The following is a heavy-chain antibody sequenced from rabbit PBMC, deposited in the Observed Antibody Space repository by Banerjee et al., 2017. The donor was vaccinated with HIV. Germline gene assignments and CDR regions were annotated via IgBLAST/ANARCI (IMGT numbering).Heavy chain of an antibody. V-gene: IGHV1S45*01. CDR1: GFSFSSSYW. CDR2: IYTSSSRI. Sequence: QEQLEESGGDLVKPEGSLTLTCTASGFSFSSSYWICWVRQAPGKGPEWIACIYTSSSRILYASWAKGRFTISKTSSTTVTLQMTSLTAADTATYFCARGGDDYGDWSLWGQGTLVTVS. J-gene: IGHJ3*01. CDR3: ARGGDDYGDWSL. D-gene: IGHD2-1*01.